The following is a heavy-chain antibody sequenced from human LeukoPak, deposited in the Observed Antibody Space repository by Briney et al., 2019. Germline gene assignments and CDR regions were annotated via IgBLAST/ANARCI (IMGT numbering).Heavy chain of an antibody. CDR2: IKHDESEK. J-gene: IGHJ4*02. Sequence: PGRSLRLSCAASGFSFNSDCMDWVRQAPGKGLEWVANIKHDESEKNYLDSVKGRFTISRDNAQNSLYLQMNGLRVEDTAVYYCTRRLDDWGQGTLVTVSS. D-gene: IGHD3-16*01. CDR3: TRRLDD. V-gene: IGHV3-7*01. CDR1: GFSFNSDC.